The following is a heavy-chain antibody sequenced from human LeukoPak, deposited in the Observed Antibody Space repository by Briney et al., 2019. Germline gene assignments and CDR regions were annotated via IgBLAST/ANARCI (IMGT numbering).Heavy chain of an antibody. Sequence: PSETLSLTCTVSGGSISSYYWSWIRQPPRKVLEWIGYIYYSGSTNYNPSLKSRVTISVDTSKNQFSLKLSSVTAADTAVYYCARIMTTLTTEHYFDYWGQGTLVTVSS. J-gene: IGHJ4*02. CDR3: ARIMTTLTTEHYFDY. D-gene: IGHD4-17*01. CDR1: GGSISSYY. CDR2: IYYSGST. V-gene: IGHV4-59*08.